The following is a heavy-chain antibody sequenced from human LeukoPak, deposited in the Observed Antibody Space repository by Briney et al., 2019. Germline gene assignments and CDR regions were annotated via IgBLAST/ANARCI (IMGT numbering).Heavy chain of an antibody. V-gene: IGHV4-34*01. CDR1: GFTVSSNY. Sequence: GSLRLSCAASGFTVSSNYMSWVRQPPGKGLEWIGEINHSGSTNYNPSLKSRVTISVDTSKNQFSLKLSSVTAADTAVYYCARGFGDIVVVVAATTYFDYWGQGTLVTVSS. D-gene: IGHD2-15*01. CDR3: ARGFGDIVVVVAATTYFDY. CDR2: INHSGST. J-gene: IGHJ4*02.